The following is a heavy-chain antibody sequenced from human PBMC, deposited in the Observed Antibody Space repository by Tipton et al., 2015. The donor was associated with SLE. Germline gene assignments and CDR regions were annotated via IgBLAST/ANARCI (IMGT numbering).Heavy chain of an antibody. V-gene: IGHV4-61*05. CDR1: GGSISSSNYY. CDR3: ARMRSRHFDY. Sequence: TLSLTCTVSGGSISSSNYYWGWIRQPPGKGLEWIAYLYTSGTTNYNPSLKSRVTIAVDTSKNQFSLKVRSVTAADTAVYYCARMRSRHFDYWGQGTLVTVSS. CDR2: LYTSGTT. J-gene: IGHJ4*02.